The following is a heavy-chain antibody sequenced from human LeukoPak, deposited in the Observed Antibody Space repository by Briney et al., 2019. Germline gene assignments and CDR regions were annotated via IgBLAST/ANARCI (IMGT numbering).Heavy chain of an antibody. V-gene: IGHV3-23*01. CDR1: GFTFSSYA. CDR3: ASPPHDYSNRDYYFDY. D-gene: IGHD4-11*01. J-gene: IGHJ4*02. CDR2: NSGSGSST. Sequence: GGSLRLSCAASGFTFSSYAMSWVRQAPGKGLEWVSGNSGSGSSTYYADSVKGRFTISRDNSKNTLYLQMNSLRAEDTAVYYCASPPHDYSNRDYYFDYWGQGTLVTVSS.